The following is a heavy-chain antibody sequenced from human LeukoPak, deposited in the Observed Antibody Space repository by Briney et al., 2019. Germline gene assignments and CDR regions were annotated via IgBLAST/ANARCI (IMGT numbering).Heavy chain of an antibody. Sequence: ASVKVSCKASGYTFTGCYLHWVRQAPGQGLEWMGWINPNSGGTNYAQKFQGRVTMTRDTSISTAYMELSRLRSDDAALYYCASGARYCGGDSCYGPFGYWGQGTLVTVSS. V-gene: IGHV1-2*02. CDR1: GYTFTGCY. D-gene: IGHD2-15*01. CDR3: ASGARYCGGDSCYGPFGY. CDR2: INPNSGGT. J-gene: IGHJ4*02.